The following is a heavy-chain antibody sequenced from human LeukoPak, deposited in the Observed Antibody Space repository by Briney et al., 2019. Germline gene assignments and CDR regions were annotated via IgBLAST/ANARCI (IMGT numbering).Heavy chain of an antibody. CDR2: ISYDGSNK. D-gene: IGHD2-8*01. V-gene: IGHV3-30*03. CDR1: GFTFSSYG. J-gene: IGHJ4*02. Sequence: GRSLRLSCAASGFTFSSYGMHWVRQAPGKGLEWVAVISYDGSNKYYGDAVGGRFTISRDNSKNMLYLQMNSLRADDSAIYYCAVDLAHGVPDYFDYWGQGTLVTVSS. CDR3: AVDLAHGVPDYFDY.